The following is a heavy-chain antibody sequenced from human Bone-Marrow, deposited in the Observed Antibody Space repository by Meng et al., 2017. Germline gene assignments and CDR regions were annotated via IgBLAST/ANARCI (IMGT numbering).Heavy chain of an antibody. V-gene: IGHV1-8*01. D-gene: IGHD6-13*01. J-gene: IGHJ5*02. CDR1: GYTFTSYD. CDR2: MNPNSGNT. CDR3: ARAPYSSKDWFDP. Sequence: QVELCDAGAEVKRPGASVKVSCKASGYTFTSYDINWVRQATGQGLEWMGWMNPNSGNTGYAQKFQGRVTMTRNTSISTAYMELSSLRSEDTAVYYCARAPYSSKDWFDPWGQGTLVTVSS.